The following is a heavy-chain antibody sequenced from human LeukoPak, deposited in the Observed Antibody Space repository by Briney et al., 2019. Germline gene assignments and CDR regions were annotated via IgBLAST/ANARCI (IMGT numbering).Heavy chain of an antibody. J-gene: IGHJ4*02. CDR1: GFSFSSFW. D-gene: IGHD4-17*01. CDR3: ARGGYGAHMG. Sequence: GSLRLSCAASGFSFSSFWMHWVRQVPGKGLLWVSGINSDGRTTGYVDSVKGRFTISRDNAKNTVDLQMNSLRAEDTAVYYYARGGYGAHMGWGQGTLVTVSS. CDR2: INSDGRTT. V-gene: IGHV3-74*01.